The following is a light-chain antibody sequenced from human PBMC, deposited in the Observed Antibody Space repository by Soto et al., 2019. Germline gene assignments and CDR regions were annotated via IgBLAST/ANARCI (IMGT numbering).Light chain of an antibody. CDR2: GAS. CDR1: ESVSSK. CDR3: QQYGSSGT. V-gene: IGKV3-20*01. Sequence: EIVMTQSPATLSVSPGERATLSCRASESVSSKLVWYQKKPGQAPRLLIYGASNRATGIPDRFSGSGSRTDFTLTISRLEPEDFAVYYCQQYGSSGTSGQGTKVDIK. J-gene: IGKJ1*01.